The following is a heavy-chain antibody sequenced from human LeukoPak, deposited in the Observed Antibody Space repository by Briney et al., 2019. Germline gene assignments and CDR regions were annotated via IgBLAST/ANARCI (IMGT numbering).Heavy chain of an antibody. CDR2: IGGSGSTKYYADSK. D-gene: IGHD3-10*01. CDR1: GFTFSDYY. CDR3: ARDMYYGSGTPMQYGMDV. V-gene: IGHV3-11*01. Sequence: PGGSLRLSCAASGFTFSDYYMSWIRQAPGKGLEWVSYIGGSGSTKYYADSKYYADSVKGRFTISRDNAKNLLYLQMNSLRAEDTAVYYCARDMYYGSGTPMQYGMDVWGQGTTVTVSS. J-gene: IGHJ6*02.